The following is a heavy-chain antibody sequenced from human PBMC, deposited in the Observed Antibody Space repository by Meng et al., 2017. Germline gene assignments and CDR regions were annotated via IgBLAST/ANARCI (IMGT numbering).Heavy chain of an antibody. CDR1: GFTFSSYA. CDR3: SGNESLWSPLDY. J-gene: IGHJ4*02. D-gene: IGHD5-18*01. Sequence: GESLKISCAASGFTFSSYAMHWVRQAPGKGLEWVAVISYDGSNKYYADSVKGRFAISRDNSKNTPYLQMNSLRAEDTAVYYCSGNESLWSPLDYWGQGTLVTVSS. CDR2: ISYDGSNK. V-gene: IGHV3-30*09.